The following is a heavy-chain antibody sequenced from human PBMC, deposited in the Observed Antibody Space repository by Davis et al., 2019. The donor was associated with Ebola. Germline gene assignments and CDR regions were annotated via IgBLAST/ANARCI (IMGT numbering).Heavy chain of an antibody. Sequence: MPSETLSLTCTVSAGSTSSYYWSWIRQPPGKGLEGIGSIYYSGSTYYNPSLKSRVTISVDTSKNQFSLKLSSVTAADTAVYYCASSYGITMIDPTFDYWGQGTLVTVSS. V-gene: IGHV4-59*05. CDR2: IYYSGST. D-gene: IGHD3-22*01. J-gene: IGHJ4*02. CDR3: ASSYGITMIDPTFDY. CDR1: AGSTSSYY.